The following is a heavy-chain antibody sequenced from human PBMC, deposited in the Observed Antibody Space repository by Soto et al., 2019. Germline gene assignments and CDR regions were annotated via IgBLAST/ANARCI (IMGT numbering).Heavy chain of an antibody. CDR2: TYYRSKWYN. CDR3: ARGRFNAFGI. CDR1: GDSVSSNSVA. Sequence: SETLSLTCAISGDSVSSNSVAWNWIRQSPSRGLEWLGRTYYRSKWYNDYGVTVKGRITINPDTSKNQFSLQLNSVTPEDTAVYYCARGRFNAFGIWGQGTMVTVSS. D-gene: IGHD3-3*01. J-gene: IGHJ3*02. V-gene: IGHV6-1*01.